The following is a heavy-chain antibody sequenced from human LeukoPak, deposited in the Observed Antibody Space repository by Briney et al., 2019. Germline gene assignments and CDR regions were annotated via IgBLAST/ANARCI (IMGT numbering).Heavy chain of an antibody. V-gene: IGHV3-9*01. CDR1: GFTFDDYA. Sequence: GGSLRLSCAASGFTFDDYAMHWVRQAPGKGLEWVSGISWNSGSIGYADSVKGRFTISRDNAKNSLYLQMNSLRAEDTAVYYCAGGDTAMVTFDYWGQGTLVTVSS. CDR3: AGGDTAMVTFDY. CDR2: ISWNSGSI. J-gene: IGHJ4*02. D-gene: IGHD5-18*01.